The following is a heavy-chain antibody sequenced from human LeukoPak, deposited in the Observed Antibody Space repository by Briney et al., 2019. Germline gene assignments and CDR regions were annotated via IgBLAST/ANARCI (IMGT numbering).Heavy chain of an antibody. CDR3: VTGQWLVPVSY. CDR1: GGSFSGYY. J-gene: IGHJ4*02. Sequence: SETLSLTCAVYGGSFSGYYWSWIRQPPGKGLEWIGEINHSGSTNYNPSLKSRVTISEDTSKDQFSLKLNSVTAADTAVYYCVTGQWLVPVSYWGQGTVVTVSS. D-gene: IGHD6-19*01. V-gene: IGHV4-34*01. CDR2: INHSGST.